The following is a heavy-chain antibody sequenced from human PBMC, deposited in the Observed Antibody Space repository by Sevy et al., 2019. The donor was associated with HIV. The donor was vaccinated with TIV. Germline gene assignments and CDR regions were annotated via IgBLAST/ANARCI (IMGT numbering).Heavy chain of an antibody. D-gene: IGHD6-13*01. CDR2: VYWNDEK. V-gene: IGHV2-5*01. Sequence: SGPTLVNPTQTLTLTCSFSGLSLTTGGVGVGWIRQPPGEALEWLALVYWNDEKHYSPSLKTRLTITKDTSKNQVVLNMTNMEPVDTATYFCVHAVRAAAGLIDFWGQGTVVTVSS. CDR1: GLSLTTGGVG. CDR3: VHAVRAAAGLIDF. J-gene: IGHJ4*02.